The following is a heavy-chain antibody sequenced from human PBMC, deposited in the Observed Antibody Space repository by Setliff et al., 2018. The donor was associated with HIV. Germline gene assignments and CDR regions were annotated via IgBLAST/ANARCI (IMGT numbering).Heavy chain of an antibody. V-gene: IGHV3-53*01. Sequence: PGGSLRLSCAASGFTFSNAWMSWVRQAPGKGLEWVSVIYSGDSTYYADSVKGRFTISRDNSKNTLYLQMNSLRAEDTAVYYCARERAYYFDYWGQGTLVTVSS. CDR2: IYSGDST. CDR3: ARERAYYFDY. J-gene: IGHJ4*02. CDR1: GFTFSNAW.